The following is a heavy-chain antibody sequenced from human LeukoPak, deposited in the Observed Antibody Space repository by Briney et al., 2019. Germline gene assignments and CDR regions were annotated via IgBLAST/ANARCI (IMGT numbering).Heavy chain of an antibody. CDR3: ARESPGKYYFDY. Sequence: ASVKVSCKASGGTFSSYAISWVRQAPGQGLEWMGGIIPIFGTANYAQKFRGRVTITADESTSTAYMELSSLRSEDTAVYYCARESPGKYYFDYWGQGTLVTVSS. CDR2: IIPIFGTA. J-gene: IGHJ4*02. V-gene: IGHV1-69*13. D-gene: IGHD1-1*01. CDR1: GGTFSSYA.